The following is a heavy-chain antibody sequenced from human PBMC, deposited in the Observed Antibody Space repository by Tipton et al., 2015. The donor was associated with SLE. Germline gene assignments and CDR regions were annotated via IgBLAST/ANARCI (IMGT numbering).Heavy chain of an antibody. J-gene: IGHJ3*02. CDR3: ARGVAYYYDFGALDI. CDR2: IYYSGSI. V-gene: IGHV4-39*07. Sequence: TLSLTCSVSGGSISISTYYWGWIRQPPGKGLEWIGSIYYSGSIYYNPSLESRVTISIGTSKNQLSLELSSVTAADTAVYYCARGVAYYYDFGALDIWGQGTMVTVSS. D-gene: IGHD3-22*01. CDR1: GGSISISTYY.